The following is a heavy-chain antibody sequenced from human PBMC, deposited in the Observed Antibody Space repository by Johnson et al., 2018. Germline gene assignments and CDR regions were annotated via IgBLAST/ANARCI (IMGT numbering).Heavy chain of an antibody. D-gene: IGHD5-18*01. J-gene: IGHJ3*02. Sequence: VQLVESGGGLVKPGGSLRLSCSASGFTFSSYSINWLRQAPGKGLEWVSFISSSTRYIYYTDSVKGRFAMPRDNAKNSLHLKMNPLRAEDTAVYYCARENGSGNSYGVEAFDIWGQGTMVIVSS. V-gene: IGHV3-21*01. CDR3: ARENGSGNSYGVEAFDI. CDR2: ISSSTRYI. CDR1: GFTFSSYS.